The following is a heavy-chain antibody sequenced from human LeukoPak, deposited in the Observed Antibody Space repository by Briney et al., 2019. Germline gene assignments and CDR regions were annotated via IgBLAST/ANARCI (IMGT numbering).Heavy chain of an antibody. CDR3: ARWSDSQRAFDN. CDR2: ICHNGAT. Sequence: SETLSFTCSVSGASMINYCWNWLRRPPGRGLEWIGYICHNGATNSYPSLKSRVTKSIDTSKNQFSLRLASVTASDTAVYFCARWSDSQRAFDNWGQGTQVTVSS. V-gene: IGHV4-59*01. CDR1: GASMINYC. J-gene: IGHJ4*02. D-gene: IGHD4-23*01.